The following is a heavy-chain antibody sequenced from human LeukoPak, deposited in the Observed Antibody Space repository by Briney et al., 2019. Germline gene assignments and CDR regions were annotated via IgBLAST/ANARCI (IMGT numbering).Heavy chain of an antibody. CDR3: ARYSLGYCSSTSCTSHAFDI. CDR2: INHSGST. Sequence: SETLSLTCAVYGGSFSGYYWSWIRQPPGKGLEWIGEINHSGSTNYNPSLKSRVTISVDTSKNQFSLKLSSVTAADTAVYYCARYSLGYCSSTSCTSHAFDIWGQGTMVTVSS. V-gene: IGHV4-34*01. D-gene: IGHD2-2*01. CDR1: GGSFSGYY. J-gene: IGHJ3*02.